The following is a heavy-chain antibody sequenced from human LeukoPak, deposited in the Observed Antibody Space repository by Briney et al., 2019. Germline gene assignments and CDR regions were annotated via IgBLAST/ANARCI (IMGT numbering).Heavy chain of an antibody. V-gene: IGHV3-23*01. J-gene: IGHJ6*01. CDR2: ISSSGGST. CDR3: AKDLVVKGMDV. Sequence: RGSLRLSCALSGFTLTSVAMSWVRQAPGKGLGWVSAISSSGGSTYSTDSLKGRFTISRDNSKNRLYVQMNSLRGEDTAVYYCAKDLVVKGMDVWGKGTTVSVSS. CDR1: GFTLTSVA. D-gene: IGHD2-15*01.